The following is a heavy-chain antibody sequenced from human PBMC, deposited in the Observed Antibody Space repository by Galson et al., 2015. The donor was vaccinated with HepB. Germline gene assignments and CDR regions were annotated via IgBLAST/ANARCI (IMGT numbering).Heavy chain of an antibody. CDR1: GGSMSSYY. CDR3: ARGDIVVVPAATTEYFDY. D-gene: IGHD2-2*01. J-gene: IGHJ4*02. V-gene: IGHV4-59*08. CDR2: IYYSGST. Sequence: SETLSLTCTVSGGSMSSYYWSWIRQPPGKGLEWIGYIYYSGSTYYNPSLKSRVTISVDTSKNQFSLKLSSVTAADTTVYYCARGDIVVVPAATTEYFDYWGQWTLVTVSS.